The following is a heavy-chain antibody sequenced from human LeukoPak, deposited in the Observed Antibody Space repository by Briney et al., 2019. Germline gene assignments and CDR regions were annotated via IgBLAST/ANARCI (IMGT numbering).Heavy chain of an antibody. CDR1: GGSISSSSYY. CDR3: ASSGGFGELLPFDY. Sequence: SETLSLTCTVSGGSISSSSYYWGWIRQPPGKGLEWIGSIYYSGSTYYNPSLKSRVTISVDTSKNQFSLKLSSVTAADTAVYYCASSGGFGELLPFDYWGQGTLVTVSS. D-gene: IGHD3-10*01. CDR2: IYYSGST. J-gene: IGHJ4*02. V-gene: IGHV4-39*01.